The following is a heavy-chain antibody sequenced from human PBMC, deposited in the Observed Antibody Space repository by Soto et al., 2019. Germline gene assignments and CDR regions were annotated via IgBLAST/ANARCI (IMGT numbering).Heavy chain of an antibody. Sequence: SETLSLTCAVYGGSFSGYYWSWIRQPPGKGLEWIGEINHSGSTNYNPSLKSRVTISVDTSKNQFSLKLSSVTAADTAVYYCARGRYIAITLTGTTLTGYYYYYMDVWGKGTTVTVSS. CDR2: INHSGST. CDR1: GGSFSGYY. CDR3: ARGRYIAITLTGTTLTGYYYYYMDV. D-gene: IGHD1-7*01. V-gene: IGHV4-34*01. J-gene: IGHJ6*03.